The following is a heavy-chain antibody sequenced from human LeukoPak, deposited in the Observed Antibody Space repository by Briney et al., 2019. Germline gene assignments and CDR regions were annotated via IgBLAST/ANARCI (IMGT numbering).Heavy chain of an antibody. Sequence: PSETLSLTCTVSGGSISSYYWNRTRQPPGKGLEWIGYIYYSGSTNYNPPLKSRVTISVDTSKNQFSLKLSSVTAADTAVYYCAGRLWRRDGYNLSAFDIWGQGTMVTVSS. CDR1: GGSISSYY. J-gene: IGHJ3*02. CDR2: IYYSGST. CDR3: AGRLWRRDGYNLSAFDI. V-gene: IGHV4-59*01. D-gene: IGHD5-24*01.